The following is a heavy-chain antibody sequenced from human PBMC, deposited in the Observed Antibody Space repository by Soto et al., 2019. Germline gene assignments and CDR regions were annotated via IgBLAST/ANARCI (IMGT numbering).Heavy chain of an antibody. Sequence: QVQLVESGGGVVQPGRSLRLSCAASGFTFSSYGMHWVRQAPGKGLEWVAVIWYDGSNKYYADSVRGRFTISRDNSKNTRYLQMNSLRAEDTAVYYCAGDYCDYVRYGMDVWGQGTTVTVSS. CDR1: GFTFSSYG. D-gene: IGHD4-17*01. V-gene: IGHV3-33*01. CDR2: IWYDGSNK. CDR3: AGDYCDYVRYGMDV. J-gene: IGHJ6*02.